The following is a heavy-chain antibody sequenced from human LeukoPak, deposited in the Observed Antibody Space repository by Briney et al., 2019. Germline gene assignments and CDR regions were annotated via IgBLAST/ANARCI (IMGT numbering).Heavy chain of an antibody. V-gene: IGHV3-23*01. CDR3: ARDIVVVVAATRPIYYYYGMDV. CDR2: IGGSGIST. J-gene: IGHJ6*04. D-gene: IGHD2-15*01. CDR1: GFTFSSYA. Sequence: GGSLRLSCAASGFTFSSYAVSWVRQAPGKGLEWVSTIGGSGISTYYADSVKGRFTISRANSKNTLYLQMNSLRAEDTAVYYCARDIVVVVAATRPIYYYYGMDVWGKGTTVTVSS.